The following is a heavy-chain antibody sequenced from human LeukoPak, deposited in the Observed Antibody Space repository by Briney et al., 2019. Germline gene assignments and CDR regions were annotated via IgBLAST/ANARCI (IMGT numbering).Heavy chain of an antibody. CDR3: ARSVFPYYSGSGSPYNVDVRQNSYFDF. CDR2: INPSVGTT. Sequence: GASVKVSCKASGYTFTNYYIHWVRQAPGQGLEWMGTINPSVGTTRSAKGRASLTRDTSTSTVYMALSTLRSEDTAAYYCARSVFPYYSGSGSPYNVDVRQNSYFDFWGQGTLVTVSS. V-gene: IGHV1-46*01. J-gene: IGHJ4*02. D-gene: IGHD3-10*01. CDR1: GYTFTNYY.